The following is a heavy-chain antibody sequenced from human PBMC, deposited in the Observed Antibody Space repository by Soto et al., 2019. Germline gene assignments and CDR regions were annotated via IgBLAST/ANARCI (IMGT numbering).Heavy chain of an antibody. Sequence: TLSLPCAVSFGSISGGGFSWSCIRQPPGKGLEWIGYILHTGGTQYNPSLKSRVSMSVDKSKNQFSLHLTSVTAADTAVYYCARLQFGEGFDYWGQGALVTVSS. D-gene: IGHD3-10*01. CDR2: ILHTGGT. CDR1: FGSISGGGFS. J-gene: IGHJ4*02. V-gene: IGHV4-30-2*01. CDR3: ARLQFGEGFDY.